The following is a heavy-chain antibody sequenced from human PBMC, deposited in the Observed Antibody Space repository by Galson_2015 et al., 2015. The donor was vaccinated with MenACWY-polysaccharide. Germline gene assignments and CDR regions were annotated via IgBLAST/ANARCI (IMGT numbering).Heavy chain of an antibody. CDR1: GGSISSSSYY. V-gene: IGHV4-39*01. CDR2: IYYSGST. D-gene: IGHD5-18*01. J-gene: IGHJ4*02. Sequence: TLSLTCTVSGGSISSSSYYWGWIRQPPGKGLEWIGSIYYSGSTYYNPSLKSRVTISVDTSKNQFSLKLSSVTAADTAVYYCARHLQLWLNRGFDYWGQGTLVTVSS. CDR3: ARHLQLWLNRGFDY.